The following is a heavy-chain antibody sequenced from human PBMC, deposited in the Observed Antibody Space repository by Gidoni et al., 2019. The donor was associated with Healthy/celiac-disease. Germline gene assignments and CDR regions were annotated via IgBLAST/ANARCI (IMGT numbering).Heavy chain of an antibody. J-gene: IGHJ4*02. CDR1: GYSISSGYY. CDR3: ARGFRMYGSGSYYIFDY. V-gene: IGHV4-38-2*02. D-gene: IGHD3-10*01. CDR2: IYHSGST. Sequence: QLQLQESGPGLVKPSETRSLTCTVSGYSISSGYYWGWIRQPPGKGLEWIGSIYHSGSTYYNPSLKSRVTISVDTSKNQFSLKLSSVTAADTAVYYCARGFRMYGSGSYYIFDYWGQGTLVTVSS.